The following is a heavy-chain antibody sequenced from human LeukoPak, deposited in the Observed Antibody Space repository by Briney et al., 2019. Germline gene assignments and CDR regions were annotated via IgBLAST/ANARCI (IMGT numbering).Heavy chain of an antibody. CDR3: AKGDILTGYPFDY. Sequence: GGSLRLSCAASGLTFSSYGMHWVRQAPGKGLVWGAVISYDGSNKYYADSVKGRFTISRDNSKNTLYLQMNSLRAEDTAVYYCAKGDILTGYPFDYWGQGTLVTVSS. D-gene: IGHD3-9*01. CDR2: ISYDGSNK. J-gene: IGHJ4*02. CDR1: GLTFSSYG. V-gene: IGHV3-30*18.